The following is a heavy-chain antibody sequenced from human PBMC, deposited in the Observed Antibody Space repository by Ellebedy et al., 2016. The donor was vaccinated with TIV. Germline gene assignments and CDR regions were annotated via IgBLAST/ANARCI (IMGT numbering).Heavy chain of an antibody. J-gene: IGHJ4*02. CDR3: ASGGRLIDF. Sequence: GESLKISCIASEFTFTSYWMTWVRQAPGKGLEWVAKIKQDGSDNNYVDSVEGRFTISRDNAKKSEFLQMNSLRADDTAVYYCASGGRLIDFWGQGTLVTVSS. D-gene: IGHD3-10*01. V-gene: IGHV3-7*03. CDR1: EFTFTSYW. CDR2: IKQDGSDN.